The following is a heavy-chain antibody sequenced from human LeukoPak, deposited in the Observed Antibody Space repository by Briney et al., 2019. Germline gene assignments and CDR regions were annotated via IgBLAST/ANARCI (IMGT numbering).Heavy chain of an antibody. CDR1: GYRFTTYW. V-gene: IGHV5-51*01. J-gene: IGHJ6*02. D-gene: IGHD3-10*01. CDR2: IYPGDSDT. Sequence: GESLKISCKGSGYRFTTYWIGWVRQMPGKGLEWMGIIYPGDSDTRYSPSFQGQVTISADKSNSTDYLQWSSLKASDTAMYYCERHQVLDGKPNYYYYGMDVWGQGTTVTVSS. CDR3: ERHQVLDGKPNYYYYGMDV.